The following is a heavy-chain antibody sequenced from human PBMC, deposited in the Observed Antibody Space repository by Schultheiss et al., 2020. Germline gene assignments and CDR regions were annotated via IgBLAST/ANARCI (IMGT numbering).Heavy chain of an antibody. CDR3: ARGGGRGGMRFDY. CDR2: IYTSGNT. V-gene: IGHV4-4*07. Sequence: SETLSLTCTASGGSISSYYWSWIRQPAGKGLEWIGRIYTSGNTNYNASLKSRVTISVDTSKNQFSLKLSSVTAADTAVYYCARGGGRGGMRFDYWGQGTLVTVSS. CDR1: GGSISSYY. D-gene: IGHD3-16*01. J-gene: IGHJ4*02.